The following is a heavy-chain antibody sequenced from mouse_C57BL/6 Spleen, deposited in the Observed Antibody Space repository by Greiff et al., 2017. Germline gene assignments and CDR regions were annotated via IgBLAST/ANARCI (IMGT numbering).Heavy chain of an antibody. V-gene: IGHV2-3*01. J-gene: IGHJ1*03. Sequence: VKVVESGPGLVAPSQSLSITCTVSGFSLTSYGVSWVRQPPGKGLEWLGVIWGDGSTNYHSALISRLSISKDNSKSQVFLKLNSLQTYVTATYYCAKHPFITTVVARYFDVWGTGTTVTVSS. CDR3: AKHPFITTVVARYFDV. CDR2: IWGDGST. D-gene: IGHD1-1*01. CDR1: GFSLTSYG.